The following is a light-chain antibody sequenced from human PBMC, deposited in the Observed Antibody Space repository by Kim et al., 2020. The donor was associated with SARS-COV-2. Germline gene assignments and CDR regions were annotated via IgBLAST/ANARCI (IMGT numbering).Light chain of an antibody. V-gene: IGLV1-47*01. CDR3: AAWDDTLSGWV. CDR1: ISNIRNNY. CDR2: RND. Sequence: GPRVTISCSGRISNIRNNYAPWFQQLPGMAPKLLLYRNDQRPSGVPDRFSGSKSGTSASLAISGLRSEDEADYYCAAWDDTLSGWVFGGGTQLTVL. J-gene: IGLJ3*02.